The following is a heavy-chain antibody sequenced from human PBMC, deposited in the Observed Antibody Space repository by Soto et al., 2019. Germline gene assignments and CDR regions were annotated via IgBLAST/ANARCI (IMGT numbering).Heavy chain of an antibody. CDR1: GFSFSNYG. CDR2: IWYDGSKQ. D-gene: IGHD3-9*01. Sequence: QVQVVESGGGVVQPGRSLRLSCTASGFSFSNYGMHWVRQAPGKGLEWVAFIWYDGSKQYHADSVKGRLTISRANSKNTLYLQMNSLRAEDTAVYFCARTDYDVLTGFGWYFDLWGRGTLVTVSS. V-gene: IGHV3-33*03. CDR3: ARTDYDVLTGFGWYFDL. J-gene: IGHJ2*01.